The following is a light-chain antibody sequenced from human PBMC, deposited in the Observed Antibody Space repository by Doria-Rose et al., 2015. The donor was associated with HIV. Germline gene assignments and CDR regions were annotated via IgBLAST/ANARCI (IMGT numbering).Light chain of an antibody. V-gene: IGKV3-20*01. CDR3: HQYGTSWT. CDR1: QSFSSTY. CDR2: DGS. Sequence: EIVLTQSPGTLSLSPGERATLSCRASQSFSSTYLAWYQQKPGQAPSLLIYDGSTRATGIPDRFSASGSVTDLTLTINRLEPEDFALYYCHQYGTSWTFGQGTKVEI. J-gene: IGKJ1*01.